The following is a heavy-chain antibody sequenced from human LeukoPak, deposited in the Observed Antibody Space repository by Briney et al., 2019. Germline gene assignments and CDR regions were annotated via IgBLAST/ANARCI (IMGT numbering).Heavy chain of an antibody. CDR2: IYYSGST. V-gene: IGHV4-39*01. Sequence: SETLSLTCTVSGGSISSSSYYWGWIRQPPGKGLEWIGSIYYSGSTYYNPSLKSRVTISVHTSKNQFSLKLTSVAAADTAVYYCARHRRHYDISTGYYAGPLDIWGQGTKVTVSS. D-gene: IGHD3-9*01. CDR1: GGSISSSSYY. CDR3: ARHRRHYDISTGYYAGPLDI. J-gene: IGHJ3*02.